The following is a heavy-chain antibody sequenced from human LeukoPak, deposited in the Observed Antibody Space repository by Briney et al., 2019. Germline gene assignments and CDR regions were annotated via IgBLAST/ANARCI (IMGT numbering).Heavy chain of an antibody. J-gene: IGHJ4*02. D-gene: IGHD1/OR15-1a*01. V-gene: IGHV3-30*04. CDR1: GFTFSSYA. CDR3: TLTTFGVVYYFDY. CDR2: ISYDGINQ. Sequence: PGRSLRLSCATSGFTFSSYAMHWVRQAPGKGLEWVALISYDGINQYYADSVNGRFIISRDNSKNTLYLQLNSLRLEDTAVYYCTLTTFGVVYYFDYWGQGTLVTVSS.